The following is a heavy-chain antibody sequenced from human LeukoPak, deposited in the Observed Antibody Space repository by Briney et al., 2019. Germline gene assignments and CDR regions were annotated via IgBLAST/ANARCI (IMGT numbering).Heavy chain of an antibody. Sequence: QTLSLTCTVSGGSMRSYYWSWIRQPPGKALEWLARIDWDDDKYYSTSLKTRLTISKDTSKNQVVLTMTNMDPVDTATYYCARIRRPKTGEAFDIWGQGTMVTVSS. V-gene: IGHV2-70*11. CDR2: IDWDDDK. J-gene: IGHJ3*02. CDR1: GGSMRSYYW. D-gene: IGHD7-27*01. CDR3: ARIRRPKTGEAFDI.